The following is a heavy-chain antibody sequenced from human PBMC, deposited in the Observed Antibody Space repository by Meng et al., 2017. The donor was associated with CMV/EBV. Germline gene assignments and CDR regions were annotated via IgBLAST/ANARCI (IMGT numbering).Heavy chain of an antibody. Sequence: GGSLRLSCAASGFTFSGSAMHWVRHASGKGLEWVGRIRSKANSYATAYAASVKGRFTISRDDSKNTAYLQMNSLKTEDTAVYYCTRAVSGQPKFDYWGQGTLVTVSS. CDR3: TRAVSGQPKFDY. J-gene: IGHJ4*02. CDR1: GFTFSGSA. D-gene: IGHD2-2*01. V-gene: IGHV3-73*01. CDR2: IRSKANSYAT.